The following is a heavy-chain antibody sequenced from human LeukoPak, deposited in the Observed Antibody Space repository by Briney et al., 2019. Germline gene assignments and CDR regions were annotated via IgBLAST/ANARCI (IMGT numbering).Heavy chain of an antibody. CDR2: INPDSGGT. CDR1: GYTFTEYY. Sequence: ASVKVSCKASGYTFTEYYMHWVRQAPGQGLEWMGWINPDSGGTNFAQKFQGRVTMTRDTSISTAYMDLSRLRSDDTAVYYCAREAAVAGTGVYFDYWGQGTLVTVSS. V-gene: IGHV1-2*02. CDR3: AREAAVAGTGVYFDY. D-gene: IGHD6-19*01. J-gene: IGHJ4*02.